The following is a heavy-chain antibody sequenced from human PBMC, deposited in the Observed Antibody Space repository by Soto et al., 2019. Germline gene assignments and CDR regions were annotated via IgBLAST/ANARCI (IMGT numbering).Heavy chain of an antibody. CDR1: GGTFSSYA. CDR2: IIPIFGTA. Sequence: ASVKVSCKASGGTFSSYAISWVRQAPGQGLEWMGGIIPIFGTANYAQKFQGRVTITADESTSTAYMELSSLRSEDTAVYYCAQVDTAMAPGDYYYYYGMDVWGQGTTVTVSS. J-gene: IGHJ6*02. CDR3: AQVDTAMAPGDYYYYYGMDV. D-gene: IGHD5-18*01. V-gene: IGHV1-69*13.